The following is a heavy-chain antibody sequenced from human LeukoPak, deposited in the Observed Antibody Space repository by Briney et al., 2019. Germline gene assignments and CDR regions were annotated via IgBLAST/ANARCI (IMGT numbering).Heavy chain of an antibody. J-gene: IGHJ6*03. V-gene: IGHV1-2*02. Sequence: ASVKVSCKASGYTFTGYYMHWVRQAPGQGLEWMGWINPNSGGTNYAQKFQGRVTMTRDTSISTAYMELSRLRSDDTAVYYCARSGYCSGGSCNRHYYYYYYMDVWGKGTTVTVSS. CDR3: ARSGYCSGGSCNRHYYYYYYMDV. D-gene: IGHD2-15*01. CDR1: GYTFTGYY. CDR2: INPNSGGT.